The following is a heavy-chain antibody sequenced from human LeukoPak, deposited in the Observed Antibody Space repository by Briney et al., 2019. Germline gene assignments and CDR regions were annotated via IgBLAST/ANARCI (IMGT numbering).Heavy chain of an antibody. J-gene: IGHJ4*02. CDR1: GGSISSYY. CDR2: IYYSGST. V-gene: IGHV4-39*01. D-gene: IGHD2-2*01. Sequence: SETLSLTCTVSGGSISSYYWGWIRQPPGKGLEWIGSIYYSGSTYYNPSLKSRVTISVDTSKNQFSLKLSSVTAADTAVYYCARRRGYCSSTSCYAYYFDYWGQGTLVTVSS. CDR3: ARRRGYCSSTSCYAYYFDY.